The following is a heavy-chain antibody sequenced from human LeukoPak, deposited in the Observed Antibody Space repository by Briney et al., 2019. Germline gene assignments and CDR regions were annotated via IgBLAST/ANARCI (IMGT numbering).Heavy chain of an antibody. J-gene: IGHJ4*02. V-gene: IGHV1-46*03. CDR2: INPSGGST. CDR1: GYTFTSYY. Sequence: ASVKVSCKASGYTFTSYYMHWVRRAPGQGLEWMGIINPSGGSTSYAQKFQGRVTMTRDTSTSTVYMELSSLRSEDTAAYYCARENRKATMVQGVNIPIYFDYWGQGTLVTVSS. CDR3: ARENRKATMVQGVNIPIYFDY. D-gene: IGHD3-10*01.